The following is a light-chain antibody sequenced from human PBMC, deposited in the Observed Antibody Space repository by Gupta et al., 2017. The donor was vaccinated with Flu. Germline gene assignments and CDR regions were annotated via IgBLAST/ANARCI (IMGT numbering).Light chain of an antibody. V-gene: IGKV1D-12*01. CDR1: QSVLSW. CDR2: SIS. CDR3: QQAHIYPLT. Sequence: GDTVTITCRASQSVLSWLVWYQQKPGKAPKLLIHSISRLQTGVPPRFSGSGSDTEFTLTISSLQPEDFATYFCQQAHIYPLTFGGGTTVEI. J-gene: IGKJ4*01.